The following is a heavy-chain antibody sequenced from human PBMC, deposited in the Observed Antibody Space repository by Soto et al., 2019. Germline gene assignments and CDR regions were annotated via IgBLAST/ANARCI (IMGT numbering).Heavy chain of an antibody. CDR2: IYYSGST. J-gene: IGHJ6*02. Sequence: SETLSLTCTVSGGSINTDDHYWSWIRQPPGKGLEWIGYIYYSGSTNYNPSLKSRVTISVDTSKNQFSLKLSSVTAADTAVYYCARNGVLVPAAKKWLVGDADYYYGMDVWGQGTTVTVSS. CDR3: ARNGVLVPAAKKWLVGDADYYYGMDV. V-gene: IGHV4-61*08. CDR1: GGSINTDDHY. D-gene: IGHD2-2*01.